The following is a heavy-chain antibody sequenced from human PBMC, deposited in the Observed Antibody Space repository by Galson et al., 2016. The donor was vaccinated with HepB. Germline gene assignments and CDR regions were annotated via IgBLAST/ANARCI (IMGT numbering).Heavy chain of an antibody. J-gene: IGHJ4*02. CDR3: ARGDIVGAIFGY. CDR1: GFTFSSYS. D-gene: IGHD1-26*01. CDR2: ISSSSSYI. Sequence: SLRLSCAASGFTFSSYSMNWVRQAPGKGLEWVSSISSSSSYIYYADSVKGRFTISRDNAKNSLYLQMNSLRAEDTAVYYCARGDIVGAIFGYWGKGTLVTVSS. V-gene: IGHV3-21*01.